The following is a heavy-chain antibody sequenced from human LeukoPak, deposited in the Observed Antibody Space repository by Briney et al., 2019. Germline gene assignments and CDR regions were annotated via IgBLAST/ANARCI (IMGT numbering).Heavy chain of an antibody. D-gene: IGHD6-13*01. CDR2: ISYSGST. Sequence: PGGSLRLSCAASGFTFSDYYMTWIRQAPGKGLEWIGYISYSGSTYYNPSLKSRVNISLNTSNNHFSLNLRSVTTADTAVYYCAGASVAAATCWFDPWGQGTLVTVSS. J-gene: IGHJ5*02. CDR1: GFTFSDYY. V-gene: IGHV4-59*12. CDR3: AGASVAAATCWFDP.